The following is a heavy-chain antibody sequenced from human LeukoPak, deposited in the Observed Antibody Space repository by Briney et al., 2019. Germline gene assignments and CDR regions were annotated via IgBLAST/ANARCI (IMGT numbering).Heavy chain of an antibody. CDR3: AKRLLQSGSDY. D-gene: IGHD2-15*01. V-gene: IGHV3-30*18. Sequence: GGSLRLSCAASGFIFTDYDMHWVRQAPGKGLEWVAFVSYDGSNKFYADSVKGRFTISRDNSKNTLYLQMNSLRAEDTAVYYCAKRLLQSGSDYWGQGTLVTVSS. CDR1: GFIFTDYD. CDR2: VSYDGSNK. J-gene: IGHJ4*02.